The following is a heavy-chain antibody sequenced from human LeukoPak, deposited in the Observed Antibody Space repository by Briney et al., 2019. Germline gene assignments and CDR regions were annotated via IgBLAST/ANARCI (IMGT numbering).Heavy chain of an antibody. D-gene: IGHD3-16*01. J-gene: IGHJ3*02. Sequence: GGSLRLSCVASGFTFSSYEMNWVRQAPGKGLEWVSVIYSGGNTYYADYVKGRFTISRDNSKNTLYLQMNNLRAEDTAVYHCARDRLPPLGAFDIWGQGTLVTVSS. CDR3: ARDRLPPLGAFDI. V-gene: IGHV3-66*01. CDR1: GFTFSSYE. CDR2: IYSGGNT.